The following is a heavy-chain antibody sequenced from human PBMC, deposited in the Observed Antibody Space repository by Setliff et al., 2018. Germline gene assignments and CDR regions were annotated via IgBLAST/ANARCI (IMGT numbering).Heavy chain of an antibody. Sequence: SGPTLVNPTQTLTLTCTFSGFSLSTSGMCVSWIRQPPGKALGWLARIDWDDDKYYSTSLKTRLTISKDTSKNQVVLTMTNMDPVDTATYYCAHSKEMATIRRNAFDIWGQGTMVTVSS. CDR2: IDWDDDK. D-gene: IGHD5-12*01. V-gene: IGHV2-70*12. J-gene: IGHJ3*02. CDR3: AHSKEMATIRRNAFDI. CDR1: GFSLSTSGMC.